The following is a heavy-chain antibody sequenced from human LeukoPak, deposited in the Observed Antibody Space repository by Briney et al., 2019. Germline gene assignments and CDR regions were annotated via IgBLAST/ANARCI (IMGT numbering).Heavy chain of an antibody. V-gene: IGHV3-23*01. Sequence: GGSLRLSCAASGFTFSNYAMSWVRQAPGKGLEWVSAISGSGGSTYYADSVKGRFTISRDNSKNTLYLQMNSLRAEDTAVYYCAKSPRSGWYGDFDYWGQGTLVTVSS. CDR2: ISGSGGST. J-gene: IGHJ4*02. D-gene: IGHD6-19*01. CDR1: GFTFSNYA. CDR3: AKSPRSGWYGDFDY.